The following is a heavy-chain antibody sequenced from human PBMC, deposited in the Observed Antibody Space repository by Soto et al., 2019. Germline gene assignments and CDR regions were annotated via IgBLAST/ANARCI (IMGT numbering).Heavy chain of an antibody. J-gene: IGHJ6*02. D-gene: IGHD1-1*01. CDR3: ARDSRYYYYYYGMDV. V-gene: IGHV1-69*04. CDR2: IIPILGIA. CDR1: GGTFSSYT. Sequence: SVKVSCKASGGTFSSYTISWVRQAPGQGLEWMGRIIPILGIANYAQKFQGRVTITADKSTSTAYMELSSLRSEDTAVYYCARDSRYYYYYYGMDVWGQGTTVTVSS.